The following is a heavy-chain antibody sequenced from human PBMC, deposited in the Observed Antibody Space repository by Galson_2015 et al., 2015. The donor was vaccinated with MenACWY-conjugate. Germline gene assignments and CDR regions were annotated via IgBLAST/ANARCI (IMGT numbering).Heavy chain of an antibody. V-gene: IGHV3-23*01. CDR2: ISGSGGST. D-gene: IGHD3-22*01. CDR3: AKDSCYDSSGYYFFYYFDY. Sequence: SLRLSCAASGFTFSSYAMSWVRQAPGKGLEWVSAISGSGGSTYYADSVKGRFTISRDNSKNTLYLQMNSLRAEDTAVYYCAKDSCYDSSGYYFFYYFDYWGQGTLVTVSS. CDR1: GFTFSSYA. J-gene: IGHJ4*02.